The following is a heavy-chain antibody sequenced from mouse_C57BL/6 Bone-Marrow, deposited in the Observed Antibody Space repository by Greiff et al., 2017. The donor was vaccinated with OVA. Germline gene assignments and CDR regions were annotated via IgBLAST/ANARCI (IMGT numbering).Heavy chain of an antibody. CDR3: ARFITTVEWYFDV. J-gene: IGHJ1*03. D-gene: IGHD1-1*01. CDR2: ISYSGST. CDR1: GYSITSDY. Sequence: EVKLMESGPGLAKPSQTLSLTCSVTGYSITSDYWNWIRKFPGNKLEYMGYISYSGSTYYNPSLKSRISITRDTSKNQYYLQLNSVTTEDTATYYCARFITTVEWYFDVWGTGTTVTVSS. V-gene: IGHV3-8*01.